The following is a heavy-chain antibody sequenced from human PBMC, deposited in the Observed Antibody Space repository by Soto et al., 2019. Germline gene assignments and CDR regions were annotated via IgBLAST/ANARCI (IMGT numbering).Heavy chain of an antibody. Sequence: SETLSLTCTVSGGSISSYYLTWIRQPSGKGLEWIGRIYTSGSTNYNPSLKSRVTLSVDTSKNQFSLKLISVTAADTAVYYCARDLKFGQADYWGQGSQVTVYS. V-gene: IGHV4-4*07. CDR1: GGSISSYY. D-gene: IGHD3-10*01. CDR3: ARDLKFGQADY. J-gene: IGHJ4*02. CDR2: IYTSGST.